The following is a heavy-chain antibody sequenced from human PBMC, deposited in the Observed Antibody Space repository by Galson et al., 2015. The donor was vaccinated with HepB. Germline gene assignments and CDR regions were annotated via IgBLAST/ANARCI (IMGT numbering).Heavy chain of an antibody. V-gene: IGHV3-30-3*01. J-gene: IGHJ6*02. CDR1: GSTFSSYA. Sequence: SLRLSCAASGSTFSSYAMHWVRQAPGKGLEWVAVISYDGSNKYYADSVKGRFTISRDNSKNTLYLQMNSLRVEDTAVYYCARDRLPGLVLRILGGMDVWGQGTTVTVSS. CDR2: ISYDGSNK. CDR3: ARDRLPGLVLRILGGMDV. D-gene: IGHD1-7*01.